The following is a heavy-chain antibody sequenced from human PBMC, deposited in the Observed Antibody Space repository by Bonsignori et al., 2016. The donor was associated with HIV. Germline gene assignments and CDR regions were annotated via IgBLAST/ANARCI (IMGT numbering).Heavy chain of an antibody. V-gene: IGHV3-33*06. Sequence: WIRQPPGKGLEWVAVIWYDGSNKYYADSVKGRFTISRDNSKNTLYLQMNSLRAEDTAVYYCAKDQFNFWSGYWFEYGLDYWGQGTLVTVSS. CDR2: IWYDGSNK. J-gene: IGHJ4*02. CDR3: AKDQFNFWSGYWFEYGLDY. D-gene: IGHD3-3*01.